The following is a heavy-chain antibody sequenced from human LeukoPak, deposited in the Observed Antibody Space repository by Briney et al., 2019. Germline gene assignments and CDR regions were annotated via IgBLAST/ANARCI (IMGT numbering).Heavy chain of an antibody. Sequence: GRSLRLSCAASGFTFSSYGMHWVRQAPGKGLEWVAVISYDGSNKYYADSVKGRFTISRDNSKNTLYLQMNSLRAEDTAVYYCAKDTCSGGSCYLDYWGQGTLVTVSS. V-gene: IGHV3-30*18. D-gene: IGHD2-15*01. J-gene: IGHJ4*02. CDR1: GFTFSSYG. CDR3: AKDTCSGGSCYLDY. CDR2: ISYDGSNK.